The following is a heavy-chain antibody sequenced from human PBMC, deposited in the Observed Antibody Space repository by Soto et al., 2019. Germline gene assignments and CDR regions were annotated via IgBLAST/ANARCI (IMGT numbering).Heavy chain of an antibody. CDR2: ISGSGGST. V-gene: IGHV3-23*01. Sequence: GGSLRLSCAASGFTFSSYAMSWVRQAPGKGLEWVSAISGSGGSTYYADSVKGRFTISRDNSKNTLYLQMNSLRAEDTAVYYCAKALCGGDCYSSSDFDYWGQGTLVTVSS. J-gene: IGHJ4*02. CDR3: AKALCGGDCYSSSDFDY. D-gene: IGHD2-21*02. CDR1: GFTFSSYA.